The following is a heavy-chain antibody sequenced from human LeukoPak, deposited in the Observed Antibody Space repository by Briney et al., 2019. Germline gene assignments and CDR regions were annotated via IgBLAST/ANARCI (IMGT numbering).Heavy chain of an antibody. CDR3: ARTRYMDV. Sequence: GGSLRLSCAASGFTFSTYWMSWVRQAPGTGLEWVVNIKEDGSEKCYVDSVKGRFTISRDNAKNSLYLQMNSLRAEDTAVYYCARTRYMDVWGKGTTVTVSS. CDR2: IKEDGSEK. V-gene: IGHV3-7*01. CDR1: GFTFSTYW. J-gene: IGHJ6*03.